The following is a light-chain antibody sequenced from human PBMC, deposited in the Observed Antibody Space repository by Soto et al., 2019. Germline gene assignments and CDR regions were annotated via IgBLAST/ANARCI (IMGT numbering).Light chain of an antibody. CDR1: QSVSSY. CDR2: DAS. CDR3: QQRSNRPPVT. Sequence: EIVLTQSPATLSLSPGERATLSCRASQSVSSYLAWYQQKPGQAPRLLIYDASNRATGIPARFSGSGSGTDFTLTTISLEPEDFAIYYCQQRSNRPPVTFGGGTKVEIK. V-gene: IGKV3-11*01. J-gene: IGKJ4*02.